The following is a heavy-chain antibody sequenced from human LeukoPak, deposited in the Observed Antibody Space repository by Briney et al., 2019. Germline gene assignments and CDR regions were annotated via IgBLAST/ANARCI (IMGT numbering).Heavy chain of an antibody. CDR1: GFTFSSYW. Sequence: GGALTLSCAASGFTFSSYWMHWVRQAPGKGLVWVSRSNSDGSSTSYADSVKGRFTISRDNAKNTLYLQMNSLRAEDTAVYYCARDQGYWGQGTLVTVSS. V-gene: IGHV3-74*01. CDR2: SNSDGSST. J-gene: IGHJ4*02. CDR3: ARDQGY.